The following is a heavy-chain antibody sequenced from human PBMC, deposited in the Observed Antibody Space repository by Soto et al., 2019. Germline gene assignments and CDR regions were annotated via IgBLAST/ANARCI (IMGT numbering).Heavy chain of an antibody. CDR3: ATTTGGGREDGMDV. J-gene: IGHJ6*02. CDR1: GGSISSSSYY. D-gene: IGHD1-1*01. CDR2: IYYSGST. Sequence: QLQLQESGPGLVKPSETLSLTCTVSGGSISSSSYYWRWIRQPPGKGLEWIGSIYYSGSTYYNPSLKSRVTIAVDTSKNQFSLKLSSVTAADTALYYCATTTGGGREDGMDVWGQGTTVTVSS. V-gene: IGHV4-39*01.